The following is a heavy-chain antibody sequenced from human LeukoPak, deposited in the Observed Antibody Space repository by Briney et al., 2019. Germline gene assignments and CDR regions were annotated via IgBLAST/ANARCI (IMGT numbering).Heavy chain of an antibody. Sequence: SETLSLTCTVSGGSISNTIYYWGWIRQPPGKGLEWIGTIYYTGSTYYNPSLKSRVTISVETSKNQFSLKLNSVTAADTAVYYCAREYSSSSWNWFDPWGQGTLVTVSS. V-gene: IGHV4-39*02. J-gene: IGHJ5*02. CDR2: IYYTGST. CDR3: AREYSSSSWNWFDP. D-gene: IGHD6-6*01. CDR1: GGSISNTIYY.